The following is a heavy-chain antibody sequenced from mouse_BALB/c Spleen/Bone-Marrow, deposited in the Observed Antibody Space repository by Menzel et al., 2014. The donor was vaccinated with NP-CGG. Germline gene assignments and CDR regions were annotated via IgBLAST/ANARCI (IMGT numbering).Heavy chain of an antibody. Sequence: EVHLVESGAELVKPGASVKLSCTASGFNIKDTYMHWVKQRPEQGLEWIGRIDPANGNTKYDPKFQGKATITADTSSNTASLQLSSLTSEDTAVYYCAKYYSGGGLFAYWGQGTLVTVSA. CDR1: GFNIKDTY. V-gene: IGHV14-3*02. D-gene: IGHD1-1*02. CDR2: IDPANGNT. J-gene: IGHJ3*01. CDR3: AKYYSGGGLFAY.